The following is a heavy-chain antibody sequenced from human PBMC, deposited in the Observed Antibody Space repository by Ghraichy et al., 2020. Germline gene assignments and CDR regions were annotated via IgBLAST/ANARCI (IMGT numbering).Heavy chain of an antibody. CDR3: ARTPIVGATGA. V-gene: IGHV3-66*01. Sequence: GGSLRLSCAASGFTVTSDYLSWVRQAPGKGLEWVALINNGVSTFSADSVTGRFTISRDKSKNTLYLQMNSMRAEDTAVSYFARTPIVGATGAWSQGTMVTGSS. D-gene: IGHD1-26*01. CDR1: GFTVTSDY. J-gene: IGHJ3*01. CDR2: INNGVST.